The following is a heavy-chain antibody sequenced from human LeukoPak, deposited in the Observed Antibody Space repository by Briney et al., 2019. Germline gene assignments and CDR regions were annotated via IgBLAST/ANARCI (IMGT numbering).Heavy chain of an antibody. CDR3: ARDLSPVVRASPMGY. D-gene: IGHD3-10*01. J-gene: IGHJ4*02. CDR2: ITYDGYYK. V-gene: IGHV3-30*03. Sequence: PGTSLRLSYAASGFTFSTYGMHWVRQAPGKGLEWVALITYDGYYKYYSDSVKGRFTISSDTSKNTLSLQMNSLRAEDTAVYYCARDLSPVVRASPMGYWGQGTLVTVSS. CDR1: GFTFSTYG.